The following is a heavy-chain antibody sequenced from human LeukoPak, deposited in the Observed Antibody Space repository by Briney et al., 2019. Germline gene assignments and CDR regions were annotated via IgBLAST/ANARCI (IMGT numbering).Heavy chain of an antibody. D-gene: IGHD6-19*01. V-gene: IGHV5-51*01. Sequence: GESLQISCKGSGDSFTTYWIGWVRPMPGKGLEWMGIIYPRDSDTRYSPSFQGQVTISADKSISTAYLQWSSLKASNTALYFCARASRGRYSSGWSSFDSWGQGTLVTVSS. CDR1: GDSFTTYW. CDR3: ARASRGRYSSGWSSFDS. J-gene: IGHJ4*02. CDR2: IYPRDSDT.